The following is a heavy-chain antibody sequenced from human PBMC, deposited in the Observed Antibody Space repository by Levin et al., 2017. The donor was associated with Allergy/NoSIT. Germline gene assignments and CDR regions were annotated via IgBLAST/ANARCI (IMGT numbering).Heavy chain of an antibody. CDR2: ISYDGSNK. V-gene: IGHV3-30*04. CDR3: ARDPGIAPGPVSFFDY. J-gene: IGHJ4*02. Sequence: GGSLRLSCAASGFTFSSYAMHWVRQAPGKGLEWVAVISYDGSNKYYADSVKGRFTISRDNSKNALYLQMNSLRAEDTAVYYCARDPGIAPGPVSFFDYWGQGTLVTVSS. D-gene: IGHD6-25*01. CDR1: GFTFSSYA.